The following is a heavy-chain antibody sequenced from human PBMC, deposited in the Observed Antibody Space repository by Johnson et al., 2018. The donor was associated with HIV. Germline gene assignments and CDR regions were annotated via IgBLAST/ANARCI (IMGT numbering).Heavy chain of an antibody. CDR2: ISSSGGTI. D-gene: IGHD3-22*01. Sequence: QVLLVESGGGLVQPGGSLRLSCAASGFSFSDYYMSWIRQAPGKGPEWVSYISSSGGTIYYADSVKGRFSISRDNAKNSLYLQMNSLRAEDTAVYYCARDRGYWDAFDVWGQGTMVTVSS. J-gene: IGHJ3*01. CDR1: GFSFSDYY. V-gene: IGHV3-11*04. CDR3: ARDRGYWDAFDV.